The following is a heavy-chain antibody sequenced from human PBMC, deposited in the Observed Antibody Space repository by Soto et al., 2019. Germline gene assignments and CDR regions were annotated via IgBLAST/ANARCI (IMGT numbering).Heavy chain of an antibody. CDR2: ISAYNGNT. CDR3: ARVSSVGYCSGGSCYPPDNWFDP. CDR1: GYTFTSYG. Sequence: GASVKVSCKASGYTFTSYGISWVRQAPGQGLEWMGWISAYNGNTNYAQKLQGRVTMTTDTSTSTAYMELRSLRSDDTAVYYCARVSSVGYCSGGSCYPPDNWFDPWGQGTLVTVSS. V-gene: IGHV1-18*01. J-gene: IGHJ5*02. D-gene: IGHD2-15*01.